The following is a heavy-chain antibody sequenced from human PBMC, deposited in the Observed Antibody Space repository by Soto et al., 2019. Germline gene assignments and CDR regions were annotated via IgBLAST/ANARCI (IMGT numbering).Heavy chain of an antibody. V-gene: IGHV1-8*01. CDR2: MNPNSGNT. CDR3: ARGPTHCSSTSCQTQNFDF. Sequence: GASVKVSCKASGYTFTSYDINWVRQATGQGLEWMGWMNPNSGNTGYAQKFQGRVTMTRNTSISTAYMELSSRRSEDTAVYYCARGPTHCSSTSCQTQNFDFWAQRTLVTVSS. J-gene: IGHJ4*02. D-gene: IGHD2-2*01. CDR1: GYTFTSYD.